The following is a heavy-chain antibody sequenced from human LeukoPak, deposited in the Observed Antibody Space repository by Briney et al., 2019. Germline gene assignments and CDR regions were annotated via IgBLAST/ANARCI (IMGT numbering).Heavy chain of an antibody. D-gene: IGHD5-24*01. V-gene: IGHV1-2*02. J-gene: IGHJ4*02. CDR2: INPNSGGT. CDR1: GYTFTGYY. Sequence: ASVKVSCKASGYTFTGYYMHWVRQAPGQGLEWMGWINPNSGGTNYAQKFQGRVTMTRDTSISTAYMELRRLRSDDTAVYYCARDRSNYGHKQGVGYWGQGTLVTVSS. CDR3: ARDRSNYGHKQGVGY.